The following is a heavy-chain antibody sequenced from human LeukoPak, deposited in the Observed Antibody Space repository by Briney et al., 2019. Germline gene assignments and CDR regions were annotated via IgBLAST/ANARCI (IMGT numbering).Heavy chain of an antibody. V-gene: IGHV1-18*01. CDR3: ARVPESYYDSSGYYYDPYFDY. CDR1: GYTFTSYG. Sequence: ASVKVSCKASGYTFTSYGISWVRQAPGQGLEWMGWISAYNGNTNYAQKLQGRVTMTTDTSTSTAYMELRSLRSDDTAVYYCARVPESYYDSSGYYYDPYFDYWGQGTPVTVSS. J-gene: IGHJ4*02. CDR2: ISAYNGNT. D-gene: IGHD3-22*01.